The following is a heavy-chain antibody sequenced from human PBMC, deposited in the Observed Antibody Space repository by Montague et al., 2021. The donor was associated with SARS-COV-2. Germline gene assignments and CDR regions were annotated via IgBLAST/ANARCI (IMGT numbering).Heavy chain of an antibody. CDR3: ARAFPRWLRVDTYFDY. V-gene: IGHV4-59*11. D-gene: IGHD5-24*01. CDR1: GGSISSHY. J-gene: IGHJ4*02. Sequence: SETLSLTCTVSGGSISSHYWSCIRQPPGKGLEWIGYIYYSGSTNYNPSLKSRVTISVDTSKNQFSLKLSSVTAADTAVYYCARAFPRWLRVDTYFDYWGQGTLVTVSS. CDR2: IYYSGST.